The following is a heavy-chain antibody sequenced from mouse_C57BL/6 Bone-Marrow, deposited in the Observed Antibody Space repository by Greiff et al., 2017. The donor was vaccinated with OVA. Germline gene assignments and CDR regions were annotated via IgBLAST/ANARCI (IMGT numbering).Heavy chain of an antibody. CDR1: GFTFSDYY. CDR3: ARHERPTWFYAMDY. V-gene: IGHV5-12*01. J-gene: IGHJ4*01. D-gene: IGHD2-2*01. Sequence: EVKLEESGGGLVQPGGSLKLSCAASGFTFSDYYMYWVRQTPEKRLEWVAYISNGGGSTYYPDTVKGRFTISRDNAKNTLYLQMSRLKSEDTAMYYCARHERPTWFYAMDYWGQGTSVTVSS. CDR2: ISNGGGST.